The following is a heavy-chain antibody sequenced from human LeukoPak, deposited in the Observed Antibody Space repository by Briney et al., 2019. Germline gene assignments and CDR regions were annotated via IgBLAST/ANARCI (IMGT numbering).Heavy chain of an antibody. CDR2: ISSTGGQI. Sequence: GGSLRLSCAASGFTFSSFSMNWVREAPGKGLEWVSSISSTGGQIFYADSVEGRFTISRDNAKNALYLQMNSLRGEDTAVYYCAKLTGIAAAGRSYFDYWGQGTLVTVSS. J-gene: IGHJ4*02. D-gene: IGHD6-13*01. CDR3: AKLTGIAAAGRSYFDY. CDR1: GFTFSSFS. V-gene: IGHV3-21*04.